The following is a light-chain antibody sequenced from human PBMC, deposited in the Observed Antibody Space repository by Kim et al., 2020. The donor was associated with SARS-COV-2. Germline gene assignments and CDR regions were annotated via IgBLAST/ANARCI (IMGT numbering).Light chain of an antibody. CDR2: GAS. Sequence: VSLGERATLSCRASQSVGNNLAWFQQKPGQAPRLLIHGASTRATDISARFSGSGSGTEFTLTISSLQSEDLAVYYCQQYNDWPPFTFGGGTKLEI. J-gene: IGKJ4*01. V-gene: IGKV3-15*01. CDR1: QSVGNN. CDR3: QQYNDWPPFT.